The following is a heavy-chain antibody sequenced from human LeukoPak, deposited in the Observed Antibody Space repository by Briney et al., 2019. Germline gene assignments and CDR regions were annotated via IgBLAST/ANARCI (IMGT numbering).Heavy chain of an antibody. V-gene: IGHV3-9*01. Sequence: PGGSLRLSCAASGFTFDDYAMHWVRQAPGKGLEWVSGISWNSGSIGYADSVKGRFTISRDNAKNSLYLQMNSLRAEDTALYYCAKDMGRVQLWFGLDYWGQGTLVTVSS. CDR3: AKDMGRVQLWFGLDY. J-gene: IGHJ4*02. CDR1: GFTFDDYA. D-gene: IGHD5-18*01. CDR2: ISWNSGSI.